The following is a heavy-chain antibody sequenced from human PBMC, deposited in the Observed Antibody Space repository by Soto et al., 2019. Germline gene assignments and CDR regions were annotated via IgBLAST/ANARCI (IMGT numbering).Heavy chain of an antibody. J-gene: IGHJ2*01. CDR2: IGGTSGST. CDR3: AKRRGDGYFDL. D-gene: IGHD7-27*01. V-gene: IGHV3-23*01. CDR1: GFTFSNFV. Sequence: VQLLESGGGLVQPGGSLRLSCAASGFTFSNFVMSWVRRAPGQGLEWVSAIGGTSGSTYYADSVKGRFTISRDNSKNTLSLQMSRLRAEDTAVYYCAKRRGDGYFDLWGLGTLVTVSS.